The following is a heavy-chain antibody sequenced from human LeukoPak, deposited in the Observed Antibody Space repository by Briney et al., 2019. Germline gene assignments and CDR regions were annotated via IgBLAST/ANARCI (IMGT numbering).Heavy chain of an antibody. CDR3: ASGDKVYFDL. CDR1: GGSFSGYY. Sequence: KASETLSLTCAVYGGSFSGYYWSWIRQPPGKGLEWIGEINHSGSTNYNPSLKSRVTISVDTSKNQFSLKLSSVTAADTAVYYCASGDKVYFDLWGRGTLVTVSS. D-gene: IGHD2-15*01. V-gene: IGHV4-34*01. CDR2: INHSGST. J-gene: IGHJ2*01.